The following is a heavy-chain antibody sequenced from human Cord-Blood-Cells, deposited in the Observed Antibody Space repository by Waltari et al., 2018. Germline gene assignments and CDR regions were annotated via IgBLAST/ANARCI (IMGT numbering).Heavy chain of an antibody. CDR2: LEPEDGQT. J-gene: IGHJ4*02. CDR1: GYTLTELS. Sequence: QVQLVQSGAEVKKPGASVKVSCKVSGYTLTELSMHWVRQAPGKGLEWMGRLEPEDGQTIYAQKFQGRVTMTEDTSTDTAYMELSSLRSEDTAVYYCATGSLPGRDGYNSQFDYWGQGTLVTVSS. CDR3: ATGSLPGRDGYNSQFDY. D-gene: IGHD1-1*01. V-gene: IGHV1-24*01.